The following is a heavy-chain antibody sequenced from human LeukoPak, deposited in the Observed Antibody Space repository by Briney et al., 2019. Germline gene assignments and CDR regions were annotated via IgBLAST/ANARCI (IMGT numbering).Heavy chain of an antibody. CDR1: GGSISSSSYY. CDR2: IYYSGST. Sequence: SETLSLTCTVSGGSISSSSYYWGWIRQPPGKGLEWIGSIYYSGSTYYNPSLKSRVTISVDTSKNQFSLKLSSVTAADTAVYYCARDAGYCSGGNCYAMSYFDYWGQGTLVTVSS. J-gene: IGHJ4*02. CDR3: ARDAGYCSGGNCYAMSYFDY. D-gene: IGHD2-15*01. V-gene: IGHV4-39*07.